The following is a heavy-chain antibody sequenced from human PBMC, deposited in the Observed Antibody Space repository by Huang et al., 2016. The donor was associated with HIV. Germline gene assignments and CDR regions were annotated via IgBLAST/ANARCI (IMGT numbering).Heavy chain of an antibody. J-gene: IGHJ4*02. CDR1: GGSISTHY. CDR3: ARDHHDFWRGYRRMYFFDH. Sequence: QVQLQESGPGLVKPSETLSLTCTVSGGSISTHYWRWLRQPPGTGLEWIGSIDYSGSTNYSPSLKRRVTILLDTSKNQFSLRVNSVTAADTAMYYCARDHHDFWRGYRRMYFFDHWGQGTLVTVSS. CDR2: IDYSGST. V-gene: IGHV4-59*11. D-gene: IGHD3-3*01.